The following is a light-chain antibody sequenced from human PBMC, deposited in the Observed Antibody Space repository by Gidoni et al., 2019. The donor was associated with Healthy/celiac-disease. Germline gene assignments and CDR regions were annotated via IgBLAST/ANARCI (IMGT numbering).Light chain of an antibody. CDR2: GAS. J-gene: IGKJ2*03. V-gene: IGKV3-20*01. Sequence: EIVLTQSPGTLSLSPGERATRSCRASQSVSSSYLAWYQQKPGQAPRLLIYGASSRATGIPDRFSGSGSGTDFTITISRLEPEDFAVYYCQQYGSSSYSFGQGTKLEIK. CDR3: QQYGSSSYS. CDR1: QSVSSSY.